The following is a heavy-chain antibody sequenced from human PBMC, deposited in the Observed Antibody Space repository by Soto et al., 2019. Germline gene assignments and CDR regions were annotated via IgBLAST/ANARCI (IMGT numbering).Heavy chain of an antibody. CDR1: GFTFSSYG. J-gene: IGHJ4*02. V-gene: IGHV3-33*01. Sequence: QVQLVESGGGVVQPGRSLRLSCAASGFTFSSYGMHWVRQAPGKGLEGVAVIWYDGSNKYYADSVKGRFTISRDNSKNTLYLQMNSLRAEDTAVYYCARDRDGYNYIDYWGQGTLVTVSS. CDR3: ARDRDGYNYIDY. D-gene: IGHD5-12*01. CDR2: IWYDGSNK.